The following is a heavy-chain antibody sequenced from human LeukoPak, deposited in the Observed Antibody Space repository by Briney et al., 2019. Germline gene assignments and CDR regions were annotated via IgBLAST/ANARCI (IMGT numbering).Heavy chain of an antibody. J-gene: IGHJ6*02. Sequence: GGSLRLSCAASGFTFSSYAMSWVRQAPGKGLEWVSAISGSGGSTYYADSVKGQFTISRDNSRNTLYLQMNSLRAEDTAVYYCAKVSGSSWYYYYGMDVWGQGTTVTVSS. V-gene: IGHV3-23*01. CDR3: AKVSGSSWYYYYGMDV. D-gene: IGHD6-13*01. CDR2: ISGSGGST. CDR1: GFTFSSYA.